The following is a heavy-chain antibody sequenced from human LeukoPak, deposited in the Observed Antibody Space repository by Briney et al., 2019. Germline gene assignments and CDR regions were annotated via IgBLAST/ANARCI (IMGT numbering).Heavy chain of an antibody. V-gene: IGHV3-15*01. J-gene: IGHJ4*02. Sequence: GGSLRLSCAASGLTFSNAWMSWVRQAPGKGLEWVGRIKSKTDGGTTDYAAPVKGRFTISRDDSKNTLYLQMNSLKTEDTAVYYCTTLPLLWFGEYYFDYWGQGTLVTVSS. CDR1: GLTFSNAW. CDR3: TTLPLLWFGEYYFDY. D-gene: IGHD3-10*01. CDR2: IKSKTDGGTT.